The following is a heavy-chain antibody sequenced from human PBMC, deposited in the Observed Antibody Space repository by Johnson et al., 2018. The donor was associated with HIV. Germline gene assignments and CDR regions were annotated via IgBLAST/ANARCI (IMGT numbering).Heavy chain of an antibody. V-gene: IGHV3-7*05. J-gene: IGHJ3*02. Sequence: MLLVESGGGVVQPGRSLRLSCAASGFTFSSYWMSWVRQAPGKWLEWVANIKKDGSDKYYVDSVKGRFTISRDNAKSSLYVPMNSLRAEDTAVYYWAKDVWGQAPDAFDIWGQGTMVTVSS. CDR2: IKKDGSDK. CDR1: GFTFSSYW. CDR3: AKDVWGQAPDAFDI. D-gene: IGHD3-16*01.